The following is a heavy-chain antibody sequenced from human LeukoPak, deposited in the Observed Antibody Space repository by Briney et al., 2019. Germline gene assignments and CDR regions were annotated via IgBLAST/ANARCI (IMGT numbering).Heavy chain of an antibody. D-gene: IGHD4/OR15-4a*01. V-gene: IGHV3-7*01. CDR2: IEHDGGEK. Sequence: GGSLGLSCAASGFNFSSYWMSWVRQVPGKRLEWVANIEHDGGEKYYVDSVKGRFTISRDNAKSSVYLQMNSLRAEDTAVYYCARDRLWSQYWGQGTLVTVSS. CDR1: GFNFSSYW. CDR3: ARDRLWSQY. J-gene: IGHJ1*01.